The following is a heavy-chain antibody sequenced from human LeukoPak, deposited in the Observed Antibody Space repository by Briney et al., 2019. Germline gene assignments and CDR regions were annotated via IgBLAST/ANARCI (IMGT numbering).Heavy chain of an antibody. CDR1: GDSVSSNSAA. V-gene: IGHV6-1*01. CDR3: ARGDGSSSRYYYYGMDV. D-gene: IGHD6-6*01. CDR2: TYYRSKWYN. J-gene: IGHJ6*02. Sequence: HSQTLSLTCAISGDSVSSNSAAWNWIRQSPSRGLEWLGRTYYRSKWYNDYAVSVKSRIIINPDTSKNQFSLQLNSVTPEDTAVYYCARGDGSSSRYYYYGMDVWGQGTTVTVSS.